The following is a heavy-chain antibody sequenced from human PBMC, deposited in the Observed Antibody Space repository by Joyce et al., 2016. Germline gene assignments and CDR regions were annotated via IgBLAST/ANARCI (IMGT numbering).Heavy chain of an antibody. CDR2: ISYDENNK. V-gene: IGHV3-30*18. D-gene: IGHD2-15*01. CDR3: AKDPGGYSGGRFVD. CDR1: GFTFSSYG. Sequence: QVQLVESGGGVVQPGRSLRLPCAVSGFTFSSYGMHWVWQAPGKGLEWVAVISYDENNKYYADSVKGRFTISRDNSKYTLYLQMNSPRVEATAVYYCAKDPGGYSGGRFVDWGQGTLVTVSS. J-gene: IGHJ5*02.